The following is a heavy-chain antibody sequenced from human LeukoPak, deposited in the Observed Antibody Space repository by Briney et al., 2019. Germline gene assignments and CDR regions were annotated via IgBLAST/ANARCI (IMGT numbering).Heavy chain of an antibody. CDR1: GYTFTGYY. D-gene: IGHD6-13*01. J-gene: IGHJ4*02. Sequence: ASVNVSCKASGYTFTGYYMHWVGQAPGQGLEWMGWINPNSGGTNYAQKFQGRVTMTRDTSISTAYMELSRLRSDDTAVYYCARIPGIAAAGNDYWGQGTLVTVSS. CDR2: INPNSGGT. CDR3: ARIPGIAAAGNDY. V-gene: IGHV1-2*02.